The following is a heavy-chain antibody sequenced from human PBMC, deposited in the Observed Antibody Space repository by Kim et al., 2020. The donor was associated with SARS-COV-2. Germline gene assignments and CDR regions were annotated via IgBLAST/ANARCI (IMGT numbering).Heavy chain of an antibody. CDR2: IHPNSGGT. Sequence: ASVKVSCKASGYTFSDYYIHWVRQAPGQGLELMGWIHPNSGGTKSTQKFHGRVTMTRDTSISTAYMELSSLTSDDTAIYYCAKDCGMGGGRDVWGQGT. CDR1: GYTFSDYY. J-gene: IGHJ3*01. CDR3: AKDCGMGGGRDV. D-gene: IGHD1-26*01. V-gene: IGHV1-2*02.